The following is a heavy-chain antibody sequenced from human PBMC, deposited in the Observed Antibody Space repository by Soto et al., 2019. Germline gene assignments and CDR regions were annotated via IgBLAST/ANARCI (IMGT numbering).Heavy chain of an antibody. D-gene: IGHD2-2*01. V-gene: IGHV3-48*02. CDR3: ARPQICTSCYHGGWFDP. CDR1: GFTISSYS. CDR2: ISSSSSTI. J-gene: IGHJ5*02. Sequence: EVQLVESGGGLVQPGGSLRLSCAASGFTISSYSMNWVRQAPGKGLEWVSYISSSSSTIYYADSVKGRFTISRDNAKNSLYLQMNSLRDEDTAVYYCARPQICTSCYHGGWFDPWGQGTLVTVSS.